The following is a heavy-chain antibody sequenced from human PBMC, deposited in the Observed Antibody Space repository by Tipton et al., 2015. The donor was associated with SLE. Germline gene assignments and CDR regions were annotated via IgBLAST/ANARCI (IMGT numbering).Heavy chain of an antibody. D-gene: IGHD5-12*01. Sequence: SLRLSCAASGFTFSSYSMNWVRQAPGKGLEWVSYISGSGTTIYYADSVKGRFIISRDNAKNSLYLQMNSLRAEDTAVYYCARAPGYSSIYYMDVWGKGTTVTVSS. CDR3: ARAPGYSSIYYMDV. V-gene: IGHV3-48*04. CDR1: GFTFSSYS. J-gene: IGHJ6*03. CDR2: ISGSGTTI.